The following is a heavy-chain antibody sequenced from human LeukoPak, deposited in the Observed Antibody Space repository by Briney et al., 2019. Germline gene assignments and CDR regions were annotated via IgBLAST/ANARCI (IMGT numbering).Heavy chain of an antibody. J-gene: IGHJ4*02. Sequence: RGSLRLSCVASGFTFSSNGMHWVRQAPGKGLEWVTFIQYDGSKKYYADSVKGRFTISRDNSKNTLYLEMNSLRAEDTAVYYCAKDIGSYYDYWGQGILVTVSS. V-gene: IGHV3-30*02. CDR3: AKDIGSYYDY. CDR1: GFTFSSNG. D-gene: IGHD3-10*01. CDR2: IQYDGSKK.